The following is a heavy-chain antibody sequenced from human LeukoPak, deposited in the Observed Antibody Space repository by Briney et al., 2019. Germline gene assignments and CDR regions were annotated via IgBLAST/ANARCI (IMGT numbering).Heavy chain of an antibody. V-gene: IGHV5-51*01. Sequence: GESPKISCKGSGYSFTSYWIGWVRQMPGKGLEWMGVIYPGDSDTRYSPSFQGQVTISADKSISTAYLQWSSLKASDTAMYYCATSAPGYCSGGSCYTDVFDYWGQGTLVTVSS. CDR3: ATSAPGYCSGGSCYTDVFDY. CDR1: GYSFTSYW. J-gene: IGHJ4*02. D-gene: IGHD2-15*01. CDR2: IYPGDSDT.